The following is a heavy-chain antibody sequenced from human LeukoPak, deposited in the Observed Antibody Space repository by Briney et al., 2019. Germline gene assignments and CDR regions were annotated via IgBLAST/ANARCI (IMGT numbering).Heavy chain of an antibody. CDR1: GFTFSSYW. CDR2: IKQAGSEK. J-gene: IGHJ4*02. V-gene: IGHV3-7*01. CDR3: ARVRAAATDY. Sequence: PGGSLRLSCAASGFTFSSYWMSWVRQAPGKGLEWVANIKQAGSEKFYVDSVKGRFTISRDNAKSSLYLQMNSLRAEETAVYYCARVRAAATDYWGQGTLVTVSS. D-gene: IGHD2-15*01.